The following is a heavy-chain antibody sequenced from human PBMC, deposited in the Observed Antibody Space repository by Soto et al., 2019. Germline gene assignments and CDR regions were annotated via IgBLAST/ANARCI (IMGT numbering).Heavy chain of an antibody. CDR3: ARDVGCSSSSCYYGNWFDR. CDR1: GFTFSNHA. D-gene: IGHD2-2*01. V-gene: IGHV3-33*01. Sequence: GGSLRLSCAASGFTFSNHAMHWVRQAPGKGLEWVAVIWYDGSSKYYADSVKGRFTISRDNSKNTLYLQINTLRADDTAVYYCARDVGCSSSSCYYGNWFDRWGQGTLVTVSS. J-gene: IGHJ5*02. CDR2: IWYDGSSK.